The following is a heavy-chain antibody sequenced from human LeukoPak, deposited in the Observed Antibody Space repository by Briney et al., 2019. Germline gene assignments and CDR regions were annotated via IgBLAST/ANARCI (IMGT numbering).Heavy chain of an antibody. V-gene: IGHV3-72*01. CDR1: GFTFSDHY. Sequence: GGSLRLSCAASGFTFSDHYMDWVRQAPGKGLEWVGRTRKKTNSYTTEYAASVKGRFTISRDDSKNSLYLQMNSLRAEDTAVYYCAKRRDTMVRGPFYYFDYWGQGTLVTVSS. CDR2: TRKKTNSYTT. J-gene: IGHJ4*02. D-gene: IGHD3-10*01. CDR3: AKRRDTMVRGPFYYFDY.